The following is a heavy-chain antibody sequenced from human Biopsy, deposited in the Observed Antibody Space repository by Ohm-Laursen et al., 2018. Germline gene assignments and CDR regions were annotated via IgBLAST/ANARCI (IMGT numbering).Heavy chain of an antibody. V-gene: IGHV3-11*01. CDR2: ISSGGTTI. D-gene: IGHD4-23*01. Sequence: LSLTCAASGFPSSDYYMRWIRQAPGKGLEWVSYISSGGTTIYYADSVKGRFTISRDNAKNSLYLQMNSLRADDTAVYYCARDTRWSPYHMDVWGQGTTVTVSS. CDR1: GFPSSDYY. CDR3: ARDTRWSPYHMDV. J-gene: IGHJ6*02.